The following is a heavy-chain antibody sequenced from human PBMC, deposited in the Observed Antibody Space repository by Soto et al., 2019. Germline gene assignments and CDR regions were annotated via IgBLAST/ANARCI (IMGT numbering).Heavy chain of an antibody. CDR3: ARHTKNPYKSDY. Sequence: EVQLVASGGGLVKPGGSLSLSCAASGFSFSSYSMNWVRQAPEAGLELVSSIGSSSTYIYYADSVKGRFTISRDNAKNSRYLQMNSLSAADTAVYYCARHTKNPYKSDYWGQGTLVTVSA. V-gene: IGHV3-21*02. CDR1: GFSFSSYS. D-gene: IGHD1-1*01. J-gene: IGHJ4*02. CDR2: IGSSSTYI.